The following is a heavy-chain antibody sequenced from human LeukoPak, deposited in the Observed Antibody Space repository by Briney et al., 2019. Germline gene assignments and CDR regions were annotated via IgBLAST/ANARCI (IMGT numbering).Heavy chain of an antibody. V-gene: IGHV1-69*06. J-gene: IGHJ3*02. D-gene: IGHD2-15*01. CDR2: IIPIFGTA. Sequence: GSSVKVSCKASGGTFSSYAISWVRQAPGQGLEWMGGIIPIFGTANYAQKFQGRVTITADKSTSTAYMELSSLRSEDTAVYYCARERYCSGGSCYSSDAFDIWGQGTMVTVSS. CDR3: ARERYCSGGSCYSSDAFDI. CDR1: GGTFSSYA.